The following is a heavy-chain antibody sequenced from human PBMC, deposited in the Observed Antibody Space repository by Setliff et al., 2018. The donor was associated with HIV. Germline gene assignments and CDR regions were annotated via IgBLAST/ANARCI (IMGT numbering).Heavy chain of an antibody. D-gene: IGHD6-6*01. CDR2: IYYTGDT. CDR1: GDRTSSTSYY. J-gene: IGHJ4*02. Sequence: SETLSLTCTVSGDRTSSTSYYWGWLRQPPGKGLEWIGTIYYTGDTQYNPSFKSRVTISVHTSKNQFSLRLISVTAADTAVYYCARMEATRPPRGLDYWGQGALVTVS. V-gene: IGHV4-39*01. CDR3: ARMEATRPPRGLDY.